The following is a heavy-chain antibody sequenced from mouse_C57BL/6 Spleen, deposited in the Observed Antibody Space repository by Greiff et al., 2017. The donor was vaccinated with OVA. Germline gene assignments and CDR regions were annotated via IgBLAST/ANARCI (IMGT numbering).Heavy chain of an antibody. CDR3: ARMGYYYGSSYPYYFDY. CDR2: IWWDDDK. Sequence: QVTLKVSGPGILQPSQTLSLTCSFSGFSLRTFGMGVGWIRQPSGKGLEWLAHIWWDDDKYYNPALKSRLTISKDTSKNQVFLKIANVDTADTATYYCARMGYYYGSSYPYYFDYWGQGTTLTVSS. CDR1: GFSLRTFGMG. V-gene: IGHV8-8*01. J-gene: IGHJ2*01. D-gene: IGHD1-1*01.